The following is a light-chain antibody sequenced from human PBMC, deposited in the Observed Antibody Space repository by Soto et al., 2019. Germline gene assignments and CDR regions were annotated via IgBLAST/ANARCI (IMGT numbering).Light chain of an antibody. Sequence: EIVLTQSPGTLSLSPGERATLSCRASQSVSSSYLAWYQQKPGQAPRLLIYGASSRATGIPDWLSGSGSGTDFTRTISRLEPEDFAVYYCQQYGSSPRFTFGPGTKVDIK. J-gene: IGKJ3*01. CDR3: QQYGSSPRFT. V-gene: IGKV3-20*01. CDR2: GAS. CDR1: QSVSSSY.